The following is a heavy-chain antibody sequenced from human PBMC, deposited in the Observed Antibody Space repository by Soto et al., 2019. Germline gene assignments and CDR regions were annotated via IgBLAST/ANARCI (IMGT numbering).Heavy chain of an antibody. CDR1: GFTVSSNY. CDR2: TYSGGST. D-gene: IGHD1-1*01. J-gene: IGHJ4*02. V-gene: IGHV3-66*01. Sequence: EVQLVESGGGLVQPGGSLRLSCVASGFTVSSNYMSWVRQTPGKGLEWVSVTYSGGSTNYADSVKGRFTISRDNSKNTLYIHMSRLRVEDKAVYYRGRWIERYGRLEQWGQGTLVTVSS. CDR3: GRWIERYGRLEQ.